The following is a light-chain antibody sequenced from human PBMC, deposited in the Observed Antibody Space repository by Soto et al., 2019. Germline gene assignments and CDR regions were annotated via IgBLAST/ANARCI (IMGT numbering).Light chain of an antibody. CDR1: QSVSSY. J-gene: IGKJ4*01. V-gene: IGKV3-11*01. Sequence: EIVLTQSPATLSLSPGERATLSCRASQSVSSYLAWYQQKPGPAPRLLIYEASNRATGIPARFSGSGSGTDFTLTISSLEPEDFAVYYCQQRSNLLTFGGGTKVEIK. CDR3: QQRSNLLT. CDR2: EAS.